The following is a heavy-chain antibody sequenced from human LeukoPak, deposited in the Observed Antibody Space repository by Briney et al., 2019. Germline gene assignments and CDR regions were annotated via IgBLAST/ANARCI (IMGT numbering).Heavy chain of an antibody. CDR3: ARSDGFA. D-gene: IGHD5-24*01. CDR2: IYYSGST. J-gene: IGHJ3*01. CDR1: GGSISSGDYY. Sequence: SQTLFLTCAVSGGSISSGDYYWSWIRQPPGKGLEWIGYIYYSGSTYSNPSLKSRITMSVDTSKNQFSLKLSSVTAADTAVYYCARSDGFAWGQGTMVTVSS. V-gene: IGHV4-30-4*01.